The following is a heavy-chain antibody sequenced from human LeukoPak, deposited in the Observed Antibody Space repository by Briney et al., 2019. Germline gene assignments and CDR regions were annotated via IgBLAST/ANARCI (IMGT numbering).Heavy chain of an antibody. CDR1: GYSISSGYY. Sequence: SETLSLTCTVSGYSISSGYYWGWIRQPPGKGLEWIWSIYHSGSTYYNPSLKSRVTISVDTSKNQFSLKLSSVTAADTAVYYCARAHASLRITMIVVGEHAFDIWGQGTMVTVSS. CDR2: IYHSGST. J-gene: IGHJ3*02. D-gene: IGHD3-22*01. V-gene: IGHV4-38-2*02. CDR3: ARAHASLRITMIVVGEHAFDI.